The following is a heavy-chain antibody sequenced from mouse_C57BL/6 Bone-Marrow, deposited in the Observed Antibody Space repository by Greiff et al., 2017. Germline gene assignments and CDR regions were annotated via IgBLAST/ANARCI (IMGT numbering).Heavy chain of an antibody. D-gene: IGHD2-4*01. CDR1: EYEFPSHD. CDR2: INSDGGST. V-gene: IGHV5-2*03. J-gene: IGHJ1*03. CDR3: ARRGITTGVYWYFDV. Sequence: DVMLVESGGGLVQPGESLKLSCESNEYEFPSHDMSWVRKTPEKRLELVAAINSDGGSTYYPDTMERRFIISRDNTKKTLYLQMSSLRSEDTALYYCARRGITTGVYWYFDVWGTGTTVTVSS.